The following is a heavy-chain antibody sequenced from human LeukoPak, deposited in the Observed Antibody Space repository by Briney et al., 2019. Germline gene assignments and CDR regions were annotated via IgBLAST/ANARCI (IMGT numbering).Heavy chain of an antibody. J-gene: IGHJ4*02. CDR3: AREPDEGYFDY. CDR1: GGSISSNNW. Sequence: PSETLSLTCAVSGGSISSNNWWRWVRQPPEKGLEWIGEIYHSGSTNYNPSLKSRVTISVDKSKNQFSLKLSSVTAADTAVYYCAREPDEGYFDYWGQGTLVTVSS. CDR2: IYHSGST. V-gene: IGHV4-4*02.